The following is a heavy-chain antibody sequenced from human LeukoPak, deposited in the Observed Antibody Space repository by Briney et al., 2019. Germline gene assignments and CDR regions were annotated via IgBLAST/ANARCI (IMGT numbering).Heavy chain of an antibody. Sequence: SETLSLTCTVSGGSVASTGCYWGWIRQSPGKGLEWIGSIYHSGSTYYNPSLKSRVTISLDTSENQFSLKLSSVTAADTAVYYCARDLYSSGWGYFDYWGQGTLVTVSS. CDR3: ARDLYSSGWGYFDY. CDR1: GGSVASTGCY. J-gene: IGHJ4*02. V-gene: IGHV4-39*07. CDR2: IYHSGST. D-gene: IGHD6-19*01.